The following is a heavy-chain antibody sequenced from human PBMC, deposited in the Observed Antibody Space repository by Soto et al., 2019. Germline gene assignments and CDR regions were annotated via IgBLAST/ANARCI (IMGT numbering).Heavy chain of an antibody. D-gene: IGHD3-10*01. Sequence: GGSLRLSCAASGFTFSNAWMNWVRQAPGKGLEWVGRIKSKTDGGTTDYAAPVKGRFTISRADSKNTLYLQMNSLKTEDTAVYYCTTEFNYYGSGSYYYYYGMDVWGQGTTVTVSS. V-gene: IGHV3-15*07. CDR2: IKSKTDGGTT. CDR3: TTEFNYYGSGSYYYYYGMDV. CDR1: GFTFSNAW. J-gene: IGHJ6*02.